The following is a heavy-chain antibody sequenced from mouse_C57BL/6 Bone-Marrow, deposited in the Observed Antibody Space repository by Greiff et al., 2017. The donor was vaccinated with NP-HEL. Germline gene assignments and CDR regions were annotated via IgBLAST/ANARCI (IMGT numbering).Heavy chain of an antibody. J-gene: IGHJ3*01. V-gene: IGHV2-9-1*01. CDR1: GFSLTSYA. CDR2: IWTGGGT. D-gene: IGHD2-3*01. CDR3: ARNFDDGYLRAWFAY. Sequence: VKLVESGPGLVAPSQSLSITCTVSGFSLTSYAISWVRQPPGKGLEWLGVIWTGGGTNYNSALKSRLSISKDNSKSQVFLKMNSLQTDDTARYYCARNFDDGYLRAWFAYWGQGTLVTVSA.